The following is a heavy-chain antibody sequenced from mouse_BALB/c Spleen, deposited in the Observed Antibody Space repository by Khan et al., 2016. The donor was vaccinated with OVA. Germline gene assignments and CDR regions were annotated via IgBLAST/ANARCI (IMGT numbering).Heavy chain of an antibody. J-gene: IGHJ1*01. CDR1: GFTFSSYA. CDR2: IGNGGSYT. V-gene: IGHV5-9-3*01. D-gene: IGHD1-1*01. CDR3: ARPPITTVVATSYWFCDV. Sequence: EVELVESGGDLVKPGGSLKLSCAASGFTFSSYAMSWVRQTPEKRLEWVATIGNGGSYTYYPDSVKGRFTISRDNAKNTLDLQMSSLRSEDTAMYYCARPPITTVVATSYWFCDVWGAGTTVTVST.